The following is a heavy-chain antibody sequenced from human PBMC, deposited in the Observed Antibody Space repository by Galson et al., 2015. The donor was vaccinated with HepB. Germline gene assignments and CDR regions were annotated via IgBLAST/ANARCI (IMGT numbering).Heavy chain of an antibody. CDR2: IYSGGST. CDR3: ARGAQRYYYDSSGYYLFDY. Sequence: SLRLSCAASGFTFSDYYMSWIRQAPGKGLEWVSVIYSGGSTYYADSVKGRFTISRDNSKNTLYLQMNSLRAEDTAVYYCARGAQRYYYDSSGYYLFDYWGQGTLVTVSS. J-gene: IGHJ4*02. D-gene: IGHD3-22*01. V-gene: IGHV3-66*01. CDR1: GFTFSDYY.